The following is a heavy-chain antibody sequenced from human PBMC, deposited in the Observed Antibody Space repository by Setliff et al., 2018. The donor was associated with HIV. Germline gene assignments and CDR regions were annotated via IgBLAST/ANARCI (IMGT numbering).Heavy chain of an antibody. CDR3: VRCVTRDISGYYRDEYFQH. Sequence: GASVKVSCKASGYRFNTYGISWVRQAPGQGLEWMGWISPYNGDTRFAQSLQGRVTLTTDTSTNTAYMEMRTLRSDDTAVYFCVRCVTRDISGYYRDEYFQHWGQGALVTVSS. J-gene: IGHJ1*01. CDR1: GYRFNTYG. D-gene: IGHD3-22*01. V-gene: IGHV1-18*01. CDR2: ISPYNGDT.